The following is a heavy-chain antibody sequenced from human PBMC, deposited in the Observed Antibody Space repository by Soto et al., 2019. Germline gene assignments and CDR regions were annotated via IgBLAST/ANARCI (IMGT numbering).Heavy chain of an antibody. Sequence: TGGSLRLSCAASGFTFSSYWMSWVRQAPGKGLEWVANIKQDGSEKYYVDSVKGRFTISRDNAKNSLYLQMNSLRAEDTAVYYCARVGLTGYFYYYYYGMDVWGQGTTVTVSS. CDR1: GFTFSSYW. J-gene: IGHJ6*02. CDR2: IKQDGSEK. CDR3: ARVGLTGYFYYYYYGMDV. D-gene: IGHD3-9*01. V-gene: IGHV3-7*03.